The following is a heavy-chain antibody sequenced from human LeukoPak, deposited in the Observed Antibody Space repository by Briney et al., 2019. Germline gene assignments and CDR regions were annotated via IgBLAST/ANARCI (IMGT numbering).Heavy chain of an antibody. CDR1: GGSFSGYY. J-gene: IGHJ4*02. CDR3: ARVYYYDSSAFDY. CDR2: INHSGST. D-gene: IGHD3-22*01. V-gene: IGHV4-34*01. Sequence: SETLSLTCAVYGGSFSGYYWSWIRQPPGKGLEWIGEINHSGSTNYNPSLKSRVTISVDTSKNQFSLKLSSVTAADTAVYYCARVYYYDSSAFDYWGQGTLVTVSS.